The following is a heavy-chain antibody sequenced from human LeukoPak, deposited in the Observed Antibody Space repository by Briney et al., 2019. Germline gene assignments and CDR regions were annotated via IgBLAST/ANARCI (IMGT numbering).Heavy chain of an antibody. CDR1: DGSISTYY. Sequence: PSETLSLTCTVSDGSISTYYWNWIRQPPGKGLEWIGYVYYSGSNNYNPSLKSPATISVDTSKNQFSLRLSSVTAADTAVYYCARSRSWYLRDAFDSWGQGTMVTVSS. CDR2: VYYSGSN. V-gene: IGHV4-59*12. J-gene: IGHJ3*02. D-gene: IGHD6-13*01. CDR3: ARSRSWYLRDAFDS.